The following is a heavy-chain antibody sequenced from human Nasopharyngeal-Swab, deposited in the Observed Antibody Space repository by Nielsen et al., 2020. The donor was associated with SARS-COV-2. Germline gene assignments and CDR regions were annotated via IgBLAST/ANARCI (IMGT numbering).Heavy chain of an antibody. J-gene: IGHJ6*02. D-gene: IGHD3-10*01. CDR3: ASPLWFGELLPASYYYYGMDV. Sequence: WIRQPPGKGLEWIGSTYYSGSTYYNPSLKSRVTISVDTSKNQFSLKLSSVTAADTAVYYCASPLWFGELLPASYYYYGMDVWGQGTTVTVSS. CDR2: TYYSGST. V-gene: IGHV4-39*01.